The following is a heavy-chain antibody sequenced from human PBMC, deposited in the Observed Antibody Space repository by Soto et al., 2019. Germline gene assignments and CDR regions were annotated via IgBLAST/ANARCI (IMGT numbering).Heavy chain of an antibody. CDR3: ATQAYDY. Sequence: QVYLVQSGAEVKKPGASVTISCKTSGYMFTDYAMHWVRHAPGQGLEWVGWINTGNGDTRYSPKLQGRVTITTDASASTAYLGLSRLRFEDTALYYCATQAYDYWGQGTQVAVAS. J-gene: IGHJ4*02. V-gene: IGHV1-3*04. CDR1: GYMFTDYA. CDR2: INTGNGDT.